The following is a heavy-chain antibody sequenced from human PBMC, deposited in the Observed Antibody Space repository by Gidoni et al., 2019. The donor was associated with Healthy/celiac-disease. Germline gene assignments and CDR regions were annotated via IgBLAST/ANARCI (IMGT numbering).Heavy chain of an antibody. V-gene: IGHV4-39*01. CDR1: GGSIRSRSHY. D-gene: IGHD3-3*01. CDR2: IYYSGRT. CDR3: ARSGYYDFWSGYSEYYYGMDV. J-gene: IGHJ6*02. Sequence: QLQLQESGPGLVKPSETLSLTCTVSGGSIRSRSHYWGWLRQPPGKGLEWIGSIYYSGRTYYNPSLKSRVTISVDTSKNQFSLKVRSVTAADTAVYYCARSGYYDFWSGYSEYYYGMDVWGQGTTVTVSS.